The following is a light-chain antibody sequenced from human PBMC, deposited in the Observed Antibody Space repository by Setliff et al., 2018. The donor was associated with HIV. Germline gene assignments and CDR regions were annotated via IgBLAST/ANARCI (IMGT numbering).Light chain of an antibody. V-gene: IGLV2-8*01. J-gene: IGLJ1*01. CDR1: TSDIGNFDY. CDR3: YSYAGNSFYV. Sequence: QSVLTQPPSASGSPGQSVSISCTGTTSDIGNFDYVSWYQQHPGKAPKLIIYEVTKRPSGVPDRFSGSKSDNTASLTVSGLQTEDEADYYCYSYAGNSFYVFGSGTKVTVL. CDR2: EVT.